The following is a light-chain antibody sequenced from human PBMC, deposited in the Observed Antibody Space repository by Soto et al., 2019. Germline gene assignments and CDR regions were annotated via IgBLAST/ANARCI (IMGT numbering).Light chain of an antibody. CDR2: GAS. CDR3: QQYTNWPPIT. V-gene: IGKV3-15*01. CDR1: QSVSSSY. J-gene: IGKJ5*01. Sequence: IVMTQSPATLSVSPGERATLSCGASQSVSSSYLAWYQQKPGQAPRLLIYGASTRATGVPARFSGSGSGTDFTLTISSLQSEDFAVYYCQQYTNWPPITFGQGTRLEI.